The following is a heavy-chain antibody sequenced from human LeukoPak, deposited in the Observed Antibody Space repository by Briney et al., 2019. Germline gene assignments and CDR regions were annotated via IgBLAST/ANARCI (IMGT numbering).Heavy chain of an antibody. J-gene: IGHJ4*02. CDR1: GFSFSTYG. D-gene: IGHD3-16*01. V-gene: IGHV3-33*01. CDR3: AGDTPPGGDYYFEY. Sequence: GGSLRLSCAASGFSFSTYGMHWVRQAPGKGLEWLALIWHDGSKKYYADSVKGRFTISRDNSKSTLYLQLNDLRAEDTGVYYCAGDTPPGGDYYFEYWGQGTLVTVSS. CDR2: IWHDGSKK.